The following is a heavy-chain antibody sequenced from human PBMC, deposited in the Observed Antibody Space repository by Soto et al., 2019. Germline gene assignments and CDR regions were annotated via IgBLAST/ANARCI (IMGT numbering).Heavy chain of an antibody. CDR1: GFTFSSYG. Sequence: GGSLRLSCAASGFTFSSYGMHRVRQAPGKGLEWVAVISYDGSNKYYADSVKGRFTISRDNSKNTLYLQMNSLRAEDTAVYYCANYDVGATSPFDYWGQGTLVTVSS. CDR3: ANYDVGATSPFDY. V-gene: IGHV3-30*18. CDR2: ISYDGSNK. D-gene: IGHD1-26*01. J-gene: IGHJ4*02.